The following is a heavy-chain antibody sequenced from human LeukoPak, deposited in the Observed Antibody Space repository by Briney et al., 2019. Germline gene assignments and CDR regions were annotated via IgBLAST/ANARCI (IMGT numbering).Heavy chain of an antibody. D-gene: IGHD3-22*01. J-gene: IGHJ4*02. V-gene: IGHV1-18*01. CDR3: AREEGNYYDSSGYYPDY. Sequence: ASVKVSCKASGYTFTNYGISWVRQAPGEGLEWMGWISGYNGNTNYAQKLQGRVTMTTDTSTSTAYMELRSLRSDDTAVYYCAREEGNYYDSSGYYPDYWGQGTLVTVSS. CDR2: ISGYNGNT. CDR1: GYTFTNYG.